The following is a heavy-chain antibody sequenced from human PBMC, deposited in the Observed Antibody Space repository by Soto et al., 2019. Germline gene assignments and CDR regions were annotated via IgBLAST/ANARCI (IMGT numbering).Heavy chain of an antibody. V-gene: IGHV4-31*03. D-gene: IGHD3-3*01. Sequence: QVQLQESGPGLVKSSQTLSLPCTGSGGSISSGGSYWSWIRERPAKGLEWIGYIFYSDSFYYTPSLKGRVVILAHTSKNQFTLKLSSVTDADTAVYYCARAPETPPIFGVVRPYFFDFWGQGTLVTVSS. CDR1: GGSISSGGSY. J-gene: IGHJ4*02. CDR3: ARAPETPPIFGVVRPYFFDF. CDR2: IFYSDSF.